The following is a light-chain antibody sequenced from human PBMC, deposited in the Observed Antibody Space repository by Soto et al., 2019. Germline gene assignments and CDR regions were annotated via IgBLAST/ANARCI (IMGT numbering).Light chain of an antibody. J-gene: IGKJ5*01. CDR3: QQYDSSPIT. V-gene: IGKV3-20*01. Sequence: ELTQSPATLSLFVGERVTITCRASQTVSRSYLAWYQQRPGQAPRLLISGTSRRATGIPDRFSGGGSGTDFTLTISRLEPEDFALYYCQQYDSSPITFGQGTRLEIK. CDR2: GTS. CDR1: QTVSRSY.